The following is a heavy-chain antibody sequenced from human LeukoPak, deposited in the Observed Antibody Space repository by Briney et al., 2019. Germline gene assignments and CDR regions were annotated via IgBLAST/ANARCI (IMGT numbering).Heavy chain of an antibody. CDR2: MSRDGRNR. D-gene: IGHD3-10*01. J-gene: IGHJ4*02. CDR3: ARVPGLGDYYFDY. CDR1: GIALNNYA. Sequence: GGSLRLSCAASGIALNNYAIHWVRQAPGKGLEWVAVMSRDGRNRCYTDSVKGRFTISRDNSKNTLYLQMNSLRAEDTAVYYCARVPGLGDYYFDYWGQGTLVTVSS. V-gene: IGHV3-30*04.